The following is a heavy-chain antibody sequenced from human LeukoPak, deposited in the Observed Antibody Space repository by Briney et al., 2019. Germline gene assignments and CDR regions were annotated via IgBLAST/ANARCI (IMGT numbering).Heavy chain of an antibody. V-gene: IGHV3-30*04. J-gene: IGHJ4*02. CDR2: ISYDGSNK. CDR3: ARGGRTYYYDSSGYPDY. CDR1: GFTFSSYA. Sequence: PGGSLRLSCAASGFTFSSYAMHWVRQAPGKGLEWVAVISYDGSNKYYADSVKGRFTISRDNSKNTLYLQMNSLRAEDTAVYYCARGGRTYYYDSSGYPDYWGQGTLVTVSS. D-gene: IGHD3-22*01.